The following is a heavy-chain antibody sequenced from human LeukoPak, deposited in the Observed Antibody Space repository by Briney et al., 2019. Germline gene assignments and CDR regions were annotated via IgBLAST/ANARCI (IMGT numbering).Heavy chain of an antibody. CDR2: ISPSGSTT. CDR3: ARDPRGPDY. CDR1: GFSFSGYE. Sequence: GGSLRRSCAASGFSFSGYEMTWVRQAPGKGLEWVSYISPSGSTTYYADSVKGRFTISRDNTENSLYLQMNSLRAEETAVYYCARDPRGPDYWGRGTLVTVS. J-gene: IGHJ4*02. V-gene: IGHV3-48*03.